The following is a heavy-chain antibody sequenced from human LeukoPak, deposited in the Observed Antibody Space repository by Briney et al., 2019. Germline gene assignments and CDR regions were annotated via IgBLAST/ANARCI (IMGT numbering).Heavy chain of an antibody. Sequence: GSLRLSCAASGFTFSSYSMNWVRQPPGKGLEWIGEINHSGSTNYNPSLKSRVTISVDTSKNQFSLKLSSVTAADTAVYYCARLSKRSGEDCWGQGTLVTVSS. CDR2: INHSGST. CDR1: GFTFSSYS. D-gene: IGHD3-3*01. CDR3: ARLSKRSGEDC. V-gene: IGHV4-34*01. J-gene: IGHJ4*02.